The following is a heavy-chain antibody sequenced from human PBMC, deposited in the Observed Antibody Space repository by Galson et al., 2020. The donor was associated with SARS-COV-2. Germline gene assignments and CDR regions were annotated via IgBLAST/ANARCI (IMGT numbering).Heavy chain of an antibody. CDR3: ARQGASDRYYFYYLDV. CDR2: IYYSGIT. J-gene: IGHJ6*03. D-gene: IGHD3-16*02. Sequence: SETLSLTCTVSGGSISSNAYYWGWVRQPPGKGLEWIGSIYYSGITYYNLSLKSRVTISVDTPKNQFSLKMTSVTATDTALYYCARQGASDRYYFYYLDVWGKGTAVTVSS. V-gene: IGHV4-39*01. CDR1: GGSISSNAYY.